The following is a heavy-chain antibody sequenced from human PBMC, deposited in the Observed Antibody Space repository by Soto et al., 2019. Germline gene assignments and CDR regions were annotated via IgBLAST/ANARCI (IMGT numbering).Heavy chain of an antibody. CDR2: ISSSSRYI. CDR3: VRQSSAAAPHRSDY. V-gene: IGHV3-11*06. CDR1: GFTFSDHY. J-gene: IGHJ4*02. D-gene: IGHD6-13*01. Sequence: PGGSLRLSCAASGFTFSDHYMSWIRQAPGKGLEWVSYISSSSRYINYADSVKGRFTISRDNAKNSLYLQMNSLKAEDTAVYYCVRQSSAAAPHRSDYWGQGTLVTVRS.